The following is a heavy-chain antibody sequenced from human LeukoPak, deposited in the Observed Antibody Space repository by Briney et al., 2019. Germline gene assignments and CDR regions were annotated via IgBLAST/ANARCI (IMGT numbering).Heavy chain of an antibody. D-gene: IGHD3-22*01. V-gene: IGHV1-46*01. J-gene: IGHJ4*02. CDR3: ARDTPRDYYDSSGYYSALGY. CDR1: GYTFTSYY. Sequence: ASVKVSCKASGYTFTSYYMHWVRRAPGQGLEWMGIINPSGGSTSYAQKFQGRVTMTRDTSTSTVYMELSSLRSEDTAVYYCARDTPRDYYDSSGYYSALGYWGQGTLVTVSS. CDR2: INPSGGST.